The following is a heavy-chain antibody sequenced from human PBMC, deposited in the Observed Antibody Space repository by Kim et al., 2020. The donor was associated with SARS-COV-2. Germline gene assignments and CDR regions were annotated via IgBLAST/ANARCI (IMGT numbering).Heavy chain of an antibody. CDR3: ASGTWPGYFDY. D-gene: IGHD1-1*01. J-gene: IGHJ4*02. V-gene: IGHV5-51*01. Sequence: TRYSPSFQGQVTISADKSISTAYLQWSSLKASDTAMYYCASGTWPGYFDYWGQGTLVTVSS. CDR2: T.